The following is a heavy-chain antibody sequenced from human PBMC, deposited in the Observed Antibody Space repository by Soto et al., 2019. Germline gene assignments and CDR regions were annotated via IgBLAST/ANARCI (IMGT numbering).Heavy chain of an antibody. Sequence: GGSLRLSCAASGFTFSSYGMHWVRQAPGKGLEWVAVISYDGSNKYYADSVKGRFTISRDNSKNTLYLQMNSLRAEDTAVYYCAKYVFLGGYYYGMDVWGQGTTVTVSS. CDR1: GFTFSSYG. V-gene: IGHV3-30*18. D-gene: IGHD3-16*01. CDR3: AKYVFLGGYYYGMDV. CDR2: ISYDGSNK. J-gene: IGHJ6*02.